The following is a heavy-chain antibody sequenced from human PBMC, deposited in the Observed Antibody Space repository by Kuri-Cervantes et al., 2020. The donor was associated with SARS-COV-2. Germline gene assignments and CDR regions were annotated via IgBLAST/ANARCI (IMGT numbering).Heavy chain of an antibody. V-gene: IGHV3-30*14. CDR3: ARVRGDYVP. J-gene: IGHJ5*02. CDR1: GFIFSDYA. D-gene: IGHD3-16*01. CDR2: ISYDGRNT. Sequence: GESLKISCEASGFIFSDYAIDWVRQAPGKGLEWVAIISYDGRNTKFADSVKGRFTISRDNSKNVVYLQMNSLRIEDTAEYFCARVRGDYVPWGQGTLVTVSS.